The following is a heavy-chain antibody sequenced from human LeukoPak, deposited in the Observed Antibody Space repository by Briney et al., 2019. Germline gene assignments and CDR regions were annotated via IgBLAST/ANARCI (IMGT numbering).Heavy chain of an antibody. V-gene: IGHV3-23*01. CDR3: AKEGGIAAAGALDY. D-gene: IGHD6-13*01. J-gene: IGHJ4*02. CDR2: ISGSGGST. Sequence: GGSLRLSCAASGFTFSSYAMSWVRQAPGKGLQWVSSISGSGGSTYYADSVKGRFTISRDNSKNTLYLQMNSLRAEDTAVYYCAKEGGIAAAGALDYWGQGTLVTVSS. CDR1: GFTFSSYA.